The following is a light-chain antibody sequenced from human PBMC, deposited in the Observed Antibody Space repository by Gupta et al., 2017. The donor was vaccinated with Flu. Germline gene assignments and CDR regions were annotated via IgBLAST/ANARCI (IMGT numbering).Light chain of an antibody. J-gene: IGLJ2*01. CDR3: GTWDSSLGAVV. V-gene: IGLV1-51*01. CDR1: SSNIGNND. Sequence: VLTPSPSASAAPAQKVTISCSGSSSNIGNNDVSWYHQHPGTAPKLLIYDNNRRPSGIPDRFSCSKSGTSATLGITGLQTGDEADYYCGTWDSSLGAVVFGGGTKLTVL. CDR2: DNN.